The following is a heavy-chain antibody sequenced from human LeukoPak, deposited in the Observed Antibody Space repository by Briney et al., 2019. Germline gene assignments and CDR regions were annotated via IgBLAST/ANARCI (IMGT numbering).Heavy chain of an antibody. Sequence: AGGSLRLSCAASGFTFSSYAMSWVRQAPGKGLEWVSAISGSGGSTHYADSVKGRFTISRDNSKNTLYLQMNSLRAEDTAVYYCAKIKGLRGSGSPYFDYWGQGTLVTVSS. J-gene: IGHJ4*02. CDR2: ISGSGGST. CDR3: AKIKGLRGSGSPYFDY. V-gene: IGHV3-23*01. D-gene: IGHD3-10*01. CDR1: GFTFSSYA.